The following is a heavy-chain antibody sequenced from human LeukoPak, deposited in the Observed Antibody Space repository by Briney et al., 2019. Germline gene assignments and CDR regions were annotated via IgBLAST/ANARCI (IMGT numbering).Heavy chain of an antibody. V-gene: IGHV1-46*01. CDR2: INASGGST. J-gene: IGHJ4*02. CDR3: ARSYYDYVWGSYRYRLDY. Sequence: GASVKVSCKASGYTFTSYYMHWVRQAPGQGLEWMGIINASGGSTSYAQKFQGRVTMTRDTSTSTVYMELSSLRSEDTAVYYCARSYYDYVWGSYRYRLDYWGQGTLVTVSS. D-gene: IGHD3-16*02. CDR1: GYTFTSYY.